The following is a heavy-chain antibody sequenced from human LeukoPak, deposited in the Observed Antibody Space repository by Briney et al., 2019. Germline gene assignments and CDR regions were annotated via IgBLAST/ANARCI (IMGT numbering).Heavy chain of an antibody. Sequence: SVKVSCKASGYTFTSYYMHWVRQAPGQGLEWMGRIIPILGIANYAQKFQGRVTITADKSTSTAYMELSSLRSEDTAVYYCARDGGSGYFDYWGQGTLVTVSS. D-gene: IGHD6-19*01. CDR1: GYTFTSYY. CDR2: IIPILGIA. V-gene: IGHV1-69*04. CDR3: ARDGGSGYFDY. J-gene: IGHJ4*02.